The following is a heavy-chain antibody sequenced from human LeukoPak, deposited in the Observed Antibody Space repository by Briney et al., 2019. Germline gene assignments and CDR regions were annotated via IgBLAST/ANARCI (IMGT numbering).Heavy chain of an antibody. CDR3: ARDEDCSSTSCYGNWFDP. Sequence: ASVKVSCKASGYTFTSYGISWVRQAPGQGLEWMGWISAYNGNTNYAQKLQGRVTMTTDTSTSTAYMELRSLRSDDTAVYYCARDEDCSSTSCYGNWFDPWGQGTLVTVSS. D-gene: IGHD2-2*01. CDR1: GYTFTSYG. J-gene: IGHJ5*02. V-gene: IGHV1-18*01. CDR2: ISAYNGNT.